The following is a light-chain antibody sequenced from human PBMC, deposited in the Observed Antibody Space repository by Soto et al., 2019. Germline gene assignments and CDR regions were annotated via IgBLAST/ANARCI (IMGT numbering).Light chain of an antibody. J-gene: IGKJ1*01. CDR1: QSVSSN. V-gene: IGKV3-15*01. CDR2: GAS. Sequence: EIVMTQSPATLSVSPGERATLSCRASQSVSSNLAWYQQKSGQAPRLLIYGASNRATGIPAMFSGSGSGTEFTLTISSLQSEDFAVYYRQQYNNWPPWTFGQGTKVELK. CDR3: QQYNNWPPWT.